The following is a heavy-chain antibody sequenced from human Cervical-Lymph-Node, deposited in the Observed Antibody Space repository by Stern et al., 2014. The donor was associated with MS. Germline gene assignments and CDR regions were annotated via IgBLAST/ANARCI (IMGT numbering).Heavy chain of an antibody. D-gene: IGHD1-1*01. J-gene: IGHJ6*02. V-gene: IGHV1-69*01. Sequence: QMQLVQSGAEVKKPGSSVKVSCKASGGTFTNYAISWVRQPPGQGLEWMGGIIPMFGTTNYAQKFQGRVTITADESTITAYMDLSSLRSEDTAVYYCTSATRTGNYGMDVWGQGTTVTVSS. CDR1: GGTFTNYA. CDR3: TSATRTGNYGMDV. CDR2: IIPMFGTT.